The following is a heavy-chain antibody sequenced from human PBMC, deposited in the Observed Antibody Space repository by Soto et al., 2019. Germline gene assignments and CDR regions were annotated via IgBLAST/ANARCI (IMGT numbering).Heavy chain of an antibody. D-gene: IGHD4-4*01. J-gene: IGHJ4*02. CDR1: GFSFGPSG. Sequence: LVEYGGGVAQPGRSLRLSCATSGFSFGPSGMHWVRQAPGKRLEWVAIIWNDGSTTYYADSVRGRFTISRDNSKNTLYLQMNSLRDEDTAVYYCARDGSHYDVDYWGQGTLVTVSA. V-gene: IGHV3-33*01. CDR2: IWNDGSTT. CDR3: ARDGSHYDVDY.